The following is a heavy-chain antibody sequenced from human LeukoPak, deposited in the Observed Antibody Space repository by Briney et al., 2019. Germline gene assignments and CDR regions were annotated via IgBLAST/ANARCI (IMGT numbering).Heavy chain of an antibody. CDR3: ASMPIAAAGHYYYYYMDV. D-gene: IGHD6-13*01. V-gene: IGHV4-38-2*02. CDR2: IYHSGST. CDR1: GGSISSYY. J-gene: IGHJ6*03. Sequence: TSETLSLTCTVSGGSISSYYWGWIRQPPGKGLEWIGSIYHSGSTYYNPSLKSRVTISVDTSKNQFSLKLSSVSAADTAVYYCASMPIAAAGHYYYYYMDVWGKGTTVTVSS.